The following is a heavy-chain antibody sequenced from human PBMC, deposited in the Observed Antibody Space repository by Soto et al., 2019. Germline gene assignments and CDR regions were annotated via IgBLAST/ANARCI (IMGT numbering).Heavy chain of an antibody. CDR3: ARWGGDSGFYGMDV. CDR2: IYSGGST. D-gene: IGHD2-15*01. J-gene: IGHJ6*02. CDR1: GFTVSSNY. Sequence: GGSLRLSCAASGFTVSSNYMSWVRQAPGKGLEWVSVIYSGGSTYYADSVKGRFTISRDNSKNTLYLQMNSLRAEDTAVYYCARWGGDSGFYGMDVWGQGTTVTVSS. V-gene: IGHV3-53*01.